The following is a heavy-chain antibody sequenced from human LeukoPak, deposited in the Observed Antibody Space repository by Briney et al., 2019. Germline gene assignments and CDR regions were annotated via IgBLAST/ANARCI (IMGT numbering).Heavy chain of an antibody. Sequence: SVKVSCKASVGTFSSYAISWVRQAPGQGLEWMGRIIPIFGTANYAQKFQGRVTITTDESTSTAYMELSSLRSEDTAVYYCARDLGDHGDYGATGIWGQGTMVTVSS. D-gene: IGHD4-17*01. J-gene: IGHJ3*02. CDR3: ARDLGDHGDYGATGI. V-gene: IGHV1-69*05. CDR2: IIPIFGTA. CDR1: VGTFSSYA.